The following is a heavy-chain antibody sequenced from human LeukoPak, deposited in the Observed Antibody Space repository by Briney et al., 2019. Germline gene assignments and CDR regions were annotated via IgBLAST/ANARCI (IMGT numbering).Heavy chain of an antibody. D-gene: IGHD3-9*01. Sequence: GGSLRLSCAASGFTFSSYCMSWVRQAPGKGLVWVSRINSDGSNTTYADSVKGRFTISRDNAKNTLSLQMNSLRAEDTAVYYCAKCMDILTGYLWSLDYWGQGTLVTVSS. V-gene: IGHV3-74*01. J-gene: IGHJ4*02. CDR1: GFTFSSYC. CDR3: AKCMDILTGYLWSLDY. CDR2: INSDGSNT.